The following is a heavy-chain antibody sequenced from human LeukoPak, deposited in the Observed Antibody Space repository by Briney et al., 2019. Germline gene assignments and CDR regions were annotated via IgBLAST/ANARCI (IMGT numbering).Heavy chain of an antibody. CDR3: ARDATAQLQSGWFDP. J-gene: IGHJ5*02. CDR2: IYTSGST. CDR1: GGSISSGSYY. Sequence: PSETLSLTCTVSGGSISSGSYYWSWIRQPAGKGLEWIGRIYTSGSTNYNPSLESRVTISVDTSKNQFSLKLSSVTAADTAVYYCARDATAQLQSGWFDPWGQGTLVTVSS. D-gene: IGHD5-24*01. V-gene: IGHV4-61*02.